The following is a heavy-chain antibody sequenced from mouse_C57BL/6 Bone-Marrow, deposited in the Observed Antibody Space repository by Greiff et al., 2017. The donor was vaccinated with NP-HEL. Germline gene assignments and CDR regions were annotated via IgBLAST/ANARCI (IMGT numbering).Heavy chain of an antibody. CDR3: ARGGDYYGSSRYYAMDY. CDR2: ISSGGSYT. CDR1: GFTFSSYG. Sequence: DVQLQESGGDLVKPGGSLKLSCAASGFTFSSYGMSWVRQTPDKRLEWVATISSGGSYTYYPDSVKGRFTISRDNAKNTLYLQMSSLKSEDTAMYYCARGGDYYGSSRYYAMDYWGQGTSVTVSS. J-gene: IGHJ4*01. V-gene: IGHV5-6*01. D-gene: IGHD1-1*01.